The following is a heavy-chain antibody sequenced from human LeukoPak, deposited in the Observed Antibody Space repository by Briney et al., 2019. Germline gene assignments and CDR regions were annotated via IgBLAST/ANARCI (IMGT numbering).Heavy chain of an antibody. J-gene: IGHJ6*02. CDR3: ARDRYYDFWSGYRGTYYGMDV. D-gene: IGHD3-3*01. CDR2: ISAYNGNT. CDR1: GYTFTSYG. V-gene: IGHV1-18*01. Sequence: ASVRVSCKASGYTFTSYGISWVRQAPGQGLEWMGWISAYNGNTNYAQKLQGRVTMTSDTFPSTAYMELRSLRSDDTAVYYCARDRYYDFWSGYRGTYYGMDVWGHGTPVTVSS.